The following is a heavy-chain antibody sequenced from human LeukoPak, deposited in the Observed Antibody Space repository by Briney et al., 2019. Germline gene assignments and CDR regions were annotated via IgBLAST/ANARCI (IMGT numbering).Heavy chain of an antibody. Sequence: SETLSLTCTVSGDSISSGDYYWSWIRQPAGKGLEWIGRISSSGSTNYNPSLKSRVTISVDTSKNQFSLKLSSVTAADTAVYYCARAVRGNFDWLTHYYYYYMDVWGKGTTVTISS. D-gene: IGHD3-9*01. CDR1: GDSISSGDYY. J-gene: IGHJ6*03. CDR3: ARAVRGNFDWLTHYYYYYMDV. CDR2: ISSSGST. V-gene: IGHV4-61*02.